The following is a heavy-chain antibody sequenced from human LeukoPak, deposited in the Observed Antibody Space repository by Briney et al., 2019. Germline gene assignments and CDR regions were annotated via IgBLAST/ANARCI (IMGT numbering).Heavy chain of an antibody. D-gene: IGHD1-26*01. CDR1: GYTFTDNY. V-gene: IGHV1-2*02. CDR2: ISTDSGGT. Sequence: ASVKVSCKASGYTFTDNYLHWVRQAPGQGLEWMGWISTDSGGTNYAQRFQGRVTMTMDTSIITAYMELTSLRSDDTAMYYCGRFPEVGGIASAPPDFWGQGTLVTVSS. CDR3: GRFPEVGGIASAPPDF. J-gene: IGHJ4*02.